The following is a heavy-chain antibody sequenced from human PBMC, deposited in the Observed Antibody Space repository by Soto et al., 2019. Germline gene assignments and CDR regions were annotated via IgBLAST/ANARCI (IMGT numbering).Heavy chain of an antibody. CDR2: ISYDGSNK. D-gene: IGHD3-16*01. CDR1: GFTFSSYG. V-gene: IGHV3-30*18. CDR3: AKDLGRVPAFDI. J-gene: IGHJ3*02. Sequence: VGSLRLSCSASGFTFSSYGMHWVRQAPGKGLEWVAVISYDGSNKYYADSVKGRFTISRDNSKNTLYLQMNSLRAEDTAVYYCAKDLGRVPAFDIWGQGTMVTVSS.